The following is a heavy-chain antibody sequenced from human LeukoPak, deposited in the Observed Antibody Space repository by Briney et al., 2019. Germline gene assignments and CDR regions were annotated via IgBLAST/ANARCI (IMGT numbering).Heavy chain of an antibody. CDR3: AKGYYYGSGADAFDI. J-gene: IGHJ3*02. CDR2: ISGSGGST. D-gene: IGHD3-10*01. V-gene: IGHV3-23*01. Sequence: GGSLRLSCAASGFSFSSYAMSWVRQAPGKGLEWVSAISGSGGSTYYADSVKGRFTISRDNSKNTLYLQMNSLRAEDTAVYYCAKGYYYGSGADAFDIWGQGTMVTVSS. CDR1: GFSFSSYA.